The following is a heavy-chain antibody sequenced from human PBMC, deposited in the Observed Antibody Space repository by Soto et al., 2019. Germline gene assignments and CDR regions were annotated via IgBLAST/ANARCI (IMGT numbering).Heavy chain of an antibody. CDR3: ARTYGDYSFFFDI. V-gene: IGHV4-61*01. J-gene: IGHJ4*02. D-gene: IGHD4-17*01. CDR2: IYYSGST. Sequence: PSETLSLTCTVSGGSVSSGSYYWSWIRQPPGKGLEWIGYIYYSGSTNYNPSLKSRVTISVDTSKNQFSLKLSSVTAAVPAVYKCARTYGDYSFFFDIWGQGTLAAVSS. CDR1: GGSVSSGSYY.